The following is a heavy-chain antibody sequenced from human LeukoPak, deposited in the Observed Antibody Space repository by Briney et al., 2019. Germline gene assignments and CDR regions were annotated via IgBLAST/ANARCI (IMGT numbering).Heavy chain of an antibody. Sequence: SVKVSCKASGYTFTGYYMHWVPQAPGQGLEWMGRINPNSGSTNYAQKFQGRVTMTKDTSISTAYMELSRLRSGDTSVYYCASGSSGYGYYYYMDVWGKGTTVTVSS. CDR3: ASGSSGYGYYYYMDV. CDR2: INPNSGST. CDR1: GYTFTGYY. V-gene: IGHV1-2*06. D-gene: IGHD3-22*01. J-gene: IGHJ6*03.